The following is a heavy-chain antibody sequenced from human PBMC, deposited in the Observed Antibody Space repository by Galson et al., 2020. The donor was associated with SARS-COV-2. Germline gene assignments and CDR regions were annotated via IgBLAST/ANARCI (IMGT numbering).Heavy chain of an antibody. V-gene: IGHV1-8*01. D-gene: IGHD3-9*01. CDR3: ARGLGVLRYFDWTYYYYYMDG. Sequence: ASVKVSCKASGYTFTSYDINWVRQATGQGLEWMGWMNPNSGNTGYAQKFQGRVTMTRNTSISTAYMELSSLRSEDTAVYYCARGLGVLRYFDWTYYYYYMDGWGKGTTVTVSS. CDR1: GYTFTSYD. CDR2: MNPNSGNT. J-gene: IGHJ6*03.